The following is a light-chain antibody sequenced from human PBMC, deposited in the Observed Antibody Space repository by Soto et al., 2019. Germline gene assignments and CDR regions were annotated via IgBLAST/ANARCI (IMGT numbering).Light chain of an antibody. CDR3: QQYNNWPWT. Sequence: DIQMTQSPSTLSGSVGDRVTITCRASQGISSYLAWYQQKPGKAPKLLIYAASTLQSGVPSRFSGSGSGTDFTFTISSLQSEDFAVYYCQQYNNWPWTFGQGTKVDIK. J-gene: IGKJ1*01. V-gene: IGKV1-9*01. CDR2: AAS. CDR1: QGISSY.